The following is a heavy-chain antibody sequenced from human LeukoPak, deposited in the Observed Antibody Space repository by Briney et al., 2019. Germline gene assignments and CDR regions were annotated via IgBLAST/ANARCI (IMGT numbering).Heavy chain of an antibody. J-gene: IGHJ6*02. D-gene: IGHD1-26*01. Sequence: GGSLRLSCAASGFTVSSNYMSWVRQAPGKGLEWVSVIYSGGDTYYADSVKGRFTISRDNSKNTLYLQMKSLRAEDTAVYCCARDCSGSHVQLCGMDVWGQGTTVTVSS. V-gene: IGHV3-53*01. CDR1: GFTVSSNY. CDR2: IYSGGDT. CDR3: ARDCSGSHVQLCGMDV.